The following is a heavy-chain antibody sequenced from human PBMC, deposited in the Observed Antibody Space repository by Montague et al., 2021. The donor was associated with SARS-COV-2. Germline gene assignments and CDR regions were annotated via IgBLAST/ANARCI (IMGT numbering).Heavy chain of an antibody. J-gene: IGHJ6*02. CDR2: INHNGST. D-gene: IGHD4-11*01. Sequence: SETLSLTCAVYGGSFSGYYWSWIRQPPGKGLEWIGEINHNGSTNYNPSLKSRVTITVDTSTNQFSLKLSSVTAADTAVYYCARGGTVTTFYYYYYGMDVWGQGTTVTVSS. CDR3: ARGGTVTTFYYYYYGMDV. V-gene: IGHV4-34*01. CDR1: GGSFSGYY.